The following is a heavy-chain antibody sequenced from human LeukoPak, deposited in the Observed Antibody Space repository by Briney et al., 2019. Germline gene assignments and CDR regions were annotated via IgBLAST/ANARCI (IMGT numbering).Heavy chain of an antibody. CDR1: GFTFSSSA. J-gene: IGHJ4*02. V-gene: IGHV1-58*02. CDR2: IVVGSGNT. D-gene: IGHD1-1*01. CDR3: AADNLLEGY. Sequence: SVKVSCKASGFTFSSSAMQWVRQARGQRLEWIGWIVVGSGNTNYARRFQERVTITRDMSTSTVYMELSSLRSEDTAVYYCAADNLLEGYWGQGTLVTVSS.